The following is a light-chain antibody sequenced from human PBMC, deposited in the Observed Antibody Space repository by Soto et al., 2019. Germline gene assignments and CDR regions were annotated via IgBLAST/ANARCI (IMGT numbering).Light chain of an antibody. CDR2: DAS. CDR1: QSISNR. J-gene: IGKJ1*01. V-gene: IGKV1-5*01. CDR3: QHYGGMWA. Sequence: DIQMTQTPSTLSASLGDRVTITCRASQSISNRLAWYQQKPGKASKVVIYDASNLESGVPSRFSGSGSGTEFILTINSLQPDDFATYCCQHYGGMWAFGQGTKVDIK.